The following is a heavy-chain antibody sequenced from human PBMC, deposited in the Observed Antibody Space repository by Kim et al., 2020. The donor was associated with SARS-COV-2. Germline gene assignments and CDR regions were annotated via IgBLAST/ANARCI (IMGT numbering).Heavy chain of an antibody. D-gene: IGHD6-13*01. J-gene: IGHJ6*02. V-gene: IGHV3-23*01. CDR2: ISGSGGTT. Sequence: GGSLRLSCEASGFTFDMYSMTWVRQAPGKGLEWVSVISGSGGTTYYADSVRGRFTMSRANSNNMVELEMKSLRAEDTAVYFCARAGWGIAAAGSFGLDVWGRGTTVVVS. CDR1: GFTFDMYS. CDR3: ARAGWGIAAAGSFGLDV.